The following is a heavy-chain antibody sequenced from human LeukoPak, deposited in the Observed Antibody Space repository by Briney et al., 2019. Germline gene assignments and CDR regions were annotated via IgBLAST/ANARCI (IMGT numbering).Heavy chain of an antibody. V-gene: IGHV4-39*07. CDR3: AIPSTNLSLNYGMDV. J-gene: IGHJ6*02. Sequence: SETLSLTCTVSGGSIRSSYYYWGWIRQPPGKGLEWIGSIYDSGSTYYNPSLKSRVTISVDTSKNQFSLKLSSVTAADTAVYYCAIPSTNLSLNYGMDVWGQGTTVTVSS. D-gene: IGHD5/OR15-5a*01. CDR1: GGSIRSSYYY. CDR2: IYDSGST.